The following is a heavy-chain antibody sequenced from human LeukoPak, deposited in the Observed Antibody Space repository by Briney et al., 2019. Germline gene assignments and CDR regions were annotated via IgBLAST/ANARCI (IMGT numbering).Heavy chain of an antibody. Sequence: ASVKVSFRASGYTFTSYYMHWVRQAPGQGLEWVGIINPSGGSTSYAQKFQGRVTITRDTSTSTVYMELSSLRSEDTAVYYCAREVGGYYDYWGQGTLVTVSS. D-gene: IGHD3-22*01. CDR3: AREVGGYYDY. V-gene: IGHV1-46*01. J-gene: IGHJ4*02. CDR2: INPSGGST. CDR1: GYTFTSYY.